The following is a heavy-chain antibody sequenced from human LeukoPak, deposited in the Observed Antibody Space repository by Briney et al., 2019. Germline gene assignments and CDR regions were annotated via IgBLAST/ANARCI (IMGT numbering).Heavy chain of an antibody. V-gene: IGHV3-30*03. D-gene: IGHD3-10*01. CDR1: GFTFSSYG. J-gene: IGHJ5*02. CDR3: ARAMQLGFGERKPGPSFDP. CDR2: ISYDGSNK. Sequence: PGRSLRLSCAASGFTFSSYGMHWVRQAPGKGLEWVAVISYDGSNKYYVDSVKGRFTISRDNAKNSLYLQMNSLRAEDTAVYYCARAMQLGFGERKPGPSFDPWGQGTLVTVSS.